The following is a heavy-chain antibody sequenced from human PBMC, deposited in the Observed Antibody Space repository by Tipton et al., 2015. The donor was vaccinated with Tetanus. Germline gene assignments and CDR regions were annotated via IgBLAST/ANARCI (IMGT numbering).Heavy chain of an antibody. CDR3: ARTPDYYYGMDV. J-gene: IGHJ6*02. Sequence: TLSLTCSVSGGSISGSSYYWSWIRQPPGKALEWVAHIYYSGSATYNPSVASRATVSIDMSKNQFSLRLNSVTAADTAVYFCARTPDYYYGMDVWGQGTTVTVSS. V-gene: IGHV4-61*05. CDR1: GGSISGSSYY. CDR2: IYYSGSA.